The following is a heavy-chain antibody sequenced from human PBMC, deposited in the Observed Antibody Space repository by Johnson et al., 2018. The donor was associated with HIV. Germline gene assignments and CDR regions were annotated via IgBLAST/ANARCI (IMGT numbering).Heavy chain of an antibody. Sequence: VQLVESGGGLVQPGGSLRLSCAASGFTFSSYWMSCVRQAPGKGLEWVANIKQAGSEKYYVDSVKGRFTISRDNSKNTLYLQMNSLRAEDTAVYYCTRGGRLTYYHDSSGYSYDAFDIWGQGTMVTVSS. J-gene: IGHJ3*02. V-gene: IGHV3-7*01. D-gene: IGHD3-22*01. CDR2: IKQAGSEK. CDR1: GFTFSSYW. CDR3: TRGGRLTYYHDSSGYSYDAFDI.